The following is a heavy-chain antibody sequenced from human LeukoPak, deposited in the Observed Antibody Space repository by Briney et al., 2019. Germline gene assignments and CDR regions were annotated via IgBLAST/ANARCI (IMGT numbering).Heavy chain of an antibody. CDR1: GYTFTSYG. D-gene: IGHD6-13*01. V-gene: IGHV1-18*01. Sequence: GASVKVSCKASGYTFTSYGISWVRQAPGQGLEWMGWISAYNGNTNYAQKLQGRVTMTTDTSTSTAYMELRSLRSDDTAVYYCARVKPTGYSSSWYGFDYWGQGTLVTVSS. J-gene: IGHJ4*02. CDR3: ARVKPTGYSSSWYGFDY. CDR2: ISAYNGNT.